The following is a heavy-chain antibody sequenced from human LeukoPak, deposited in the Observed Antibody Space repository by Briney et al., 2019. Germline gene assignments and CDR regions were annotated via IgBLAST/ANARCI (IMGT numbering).Heavy chain of an antibody. D-gene: IGHD6-19*01. CDR1: GFTFSSYA. J-gene: IGHJ3*02. CDR2: ISGSGGST. CDR3: AKDRSSGWDLGAFDI. V-gene: IGHV3-23*01. Sequence: GGSLRLSCAASGFTFSSYAMSWVRQAPGKGVGWVSAISGSGGSTYYADSVKGRFTICRDNSKNTLYLQMNSLRAEDTAVYYCAKDRSSGWDLGAFDIWGQGTMVTVSS.